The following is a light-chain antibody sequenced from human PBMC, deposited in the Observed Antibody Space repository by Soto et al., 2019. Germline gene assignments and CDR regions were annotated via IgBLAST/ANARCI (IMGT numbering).Light chain of an antibody. CDR2: DVS. CDR3: SSYTTSSTLPYV. Sequence: QSALTQPASVSGSPGQSITISCTGTSSDVGGYSYVYWYQHHPGKAPKLMISDVSNRPSGISNRFSGSKSGNTASLTISGLQAEDEADYYCSSYTTSSTLPYVFGTGTQLTVL. CDR1: SSDVGGYSY. J-gene: IGLJ1*01. V-gene: IGLV2-14*03.